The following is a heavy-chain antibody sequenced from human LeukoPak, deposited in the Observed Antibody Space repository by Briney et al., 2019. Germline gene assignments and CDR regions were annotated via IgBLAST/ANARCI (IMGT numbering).Heavy chain of an antibody. D-gene: IGHD5-24*01. CDR2: ISYDGSNT. J-gene: IGHJ4*02. CDR1: GFTFSSYG. V-gene: IGHV3-30*18. CDR3: AKVGKEMGTTAFFDY. Sequence: GGSLRLSCAASGFTFSSYGLHWVRQAPGKGLEWVAVISYDGSNTYYADSVRGRFTISRDNSKNTLYLQMNSLRAEDKAVYYCAKVGKEMGTTAFFDYWGQGTLVTASS.